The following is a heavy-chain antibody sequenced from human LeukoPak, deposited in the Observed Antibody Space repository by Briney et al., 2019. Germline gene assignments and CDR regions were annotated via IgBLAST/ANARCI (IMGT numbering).Heavy chain of an antibody. V-gene: IGHV3-74*01. D-gene: IGHD6-13*01. J-gene: IGHJ4*02. CDR1: GFTFSSYW. CDR2: INSDGSST. CDR3: ARKAAGLTFDY. Sequence: GGSLRLSCAASGFTFSSYWTHWVRHAPGKGLVWVSRINSDGSSTNYADSVKGRFTISRGNAQNTLYLQMNSLRAEDTAVYYCARKAAGLTFDYWGQGTLVTVSS.